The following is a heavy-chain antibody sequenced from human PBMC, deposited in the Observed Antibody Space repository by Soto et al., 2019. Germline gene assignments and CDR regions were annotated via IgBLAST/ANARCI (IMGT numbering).Heavy chain of an antibody. D-gene: IGHD1-26*01. CDR2: VYYNGNT. CDR3: ARLSGSYNDRYFDY. Sequence: SETLSLTCTVSGCSTSSSSYKWVWIRQPPGKGLEWIGNVYYNGNTYYKASLKSRVTISVDTSNNQFSLKVKSVTAADTAVYYCARLSGSYNDRYFDYWGQGTLVTVSS. V-gene: IGHV4-39*01. CDR1: GCSTSSSSYK. J-gene: IGHJ4*02.